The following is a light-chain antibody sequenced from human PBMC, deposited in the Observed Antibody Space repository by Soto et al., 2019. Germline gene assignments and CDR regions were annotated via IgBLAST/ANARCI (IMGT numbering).Light chain of an antibody. CDR3: CSYAGSSPYV. J-gene: IGLJ1*01. Sequence: QSALTQPASVSGSPGQSITISCTGTSSDVGSYNLVSWYQQHPGKAPKLMIYEVSKRPSGVSSRFSGSKSGNTASLAISGLQAEDEADYYCCSYAGSSPYVFGTGTKVPVL. CDR1: SSDVGSYNL. CDR2: EVS. V-gene: IGLV2-23*02.